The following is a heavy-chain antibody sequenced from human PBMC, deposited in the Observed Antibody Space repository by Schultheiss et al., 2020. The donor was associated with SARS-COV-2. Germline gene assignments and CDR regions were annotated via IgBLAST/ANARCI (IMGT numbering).Heavy chain of an antibody. V-gene: IGHV4-59*01. CDR1: GGSISSYY. CDR3: ARVVSGYSSSWRWFDP. CDR2: IYYSGST. Sequence: SETLSLTCAVSGGSISSYYWSWIRQHPGKGLEWIGYIYYSGSTNYNPSLKSRVTISVDTSKNQFSLKLSSVTAADTAVYYCARVVSGYSSSWRWFDPWGQGTLVTVSS. J-gene: IGHJ5*02. D-gene: IGHD6-13*01.